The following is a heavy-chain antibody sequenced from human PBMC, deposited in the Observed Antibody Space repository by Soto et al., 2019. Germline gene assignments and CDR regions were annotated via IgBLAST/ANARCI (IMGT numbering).Heavy chain of an antibody. Sequence: GGSLRLSCAASALTFRNNWMSWVRQAPGKGLEWVANINQDGSEKADVDSVKGRFTISRGRAKNSVYLHLSSLRAGDTAVYFCARGSGSSYFDFWGQGTLVTVSS. V-gene: IGHV3-7*01. CDR2: INQDGSEK. CDR3: ARGSGSSYFDF. CDR1: ALTFRNNW. J-gene: IGHJ4*02. D-gene: IGHD3-10*01.